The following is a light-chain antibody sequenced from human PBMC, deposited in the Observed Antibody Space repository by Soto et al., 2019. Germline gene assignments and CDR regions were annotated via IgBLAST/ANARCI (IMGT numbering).Light chain of an antibody. V-gene: IGKV1-33*01. CDR2: DAS. CDR1: QTISSW. J-gene: IGKJ5*01. CDR3: QAFDNLPSIT. Sequence: DIQMTQSPSTLSGSVGDRVTITCRASQTISSWLAWYQQKPGKAPKLLIHDASTLETGVPSRFSGSGSGTDFTFIIKSLQPEDFATYFCQAFDNLPSITFGQGTRLEIK.